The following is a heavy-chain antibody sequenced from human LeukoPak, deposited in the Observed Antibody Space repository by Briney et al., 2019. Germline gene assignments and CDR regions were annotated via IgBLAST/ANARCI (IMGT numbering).Heavy chain of an antibody. CDR1: GGSISTYY. CDR2: IYYSGST. J-gene: IGHJ6*02. CDR3: ARDYDILTGFLLVGMDV. V-gene: IGHV4-59*01. Sequence: PSETLSLTYTVSGGSISTYYWSWIRQPPGKGLEWIGYIYYSGSTNYNPSLKSRVTISVDTSKNQFSLKLSSVTAADTAVYYCARDYDILTGFLLVGMDVWGQGTTVTVSS. D-gene: IGHD3-9*01.